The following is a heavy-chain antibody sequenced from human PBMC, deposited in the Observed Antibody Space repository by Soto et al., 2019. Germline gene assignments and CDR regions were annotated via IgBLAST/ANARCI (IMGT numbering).Heavy chain of an antibody. CDR3: ARAPVLTTEYYFDY. CDR2: IYYSGST. D-gene: IGHD4-4*01. CDR1: GGSISSGDYY. V-gene: IGHV4-30-4*01. Sequence: SETLSLTCTVSGGSISSGDYYWSWIRQPPGKGLEWIGYIYYSGSTYYNPSLKSRVTISVDMSKNQFSLKLSSVTAADTAVYYCARAPVLTTEYYFDYWGQGTLVTVSS. J-gene: IGHJ4*02.